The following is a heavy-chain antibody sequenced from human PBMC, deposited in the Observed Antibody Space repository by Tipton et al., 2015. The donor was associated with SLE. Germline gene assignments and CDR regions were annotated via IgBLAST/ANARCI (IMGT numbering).Heavy chain of an antibody. Sequence: TLSLTCTVSGGSISSSSYYWGWIRQPPGKGLEWIGSIYYSGSTNYNPSLKSRVTISIDTSKNQFSLKLSSVTAADTAVYYCARPSGYAFDIWGQGTMVTVSS. V-gene: IGHV4-39*07. CDR2: IYYSGST. CDR3: ARPSGYAFDI. J-gene: IGHJ3*02. CDR1: GGSISSSSYY. D-gene: IGHD7-27*01.